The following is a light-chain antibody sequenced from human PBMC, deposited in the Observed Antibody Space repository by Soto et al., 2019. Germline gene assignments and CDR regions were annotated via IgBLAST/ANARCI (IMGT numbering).Light chain of an antibody. V-gene: IGKV3-15*01. J-gene: IGKJ1*01. CDR3: QQYNNWPRT. Sequence: EIVMTQPPPTLSVSPGERATLYCRASKSVSTNFAWYQQKTGQTPRLLIYGASTRATGIPARFSGSGSGTEFTLTISSLESEDFAVYYCQQYNNWPRTFGQGTKVEIK. CDR2: GAS. CDR1: KSVSTN.